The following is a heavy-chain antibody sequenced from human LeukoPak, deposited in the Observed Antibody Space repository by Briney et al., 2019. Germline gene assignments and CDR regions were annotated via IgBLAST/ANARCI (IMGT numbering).Heavy chain of an antibody. CDR2: VYVSGST. Sequence: SETLSLTCTVSGASINSYDWSWIRQPAGKGLEWIGRVYVSGSTYYNDSLRSRVTMSVDTSKNQLSLKLSSVTAADTAVYYCAREIYGSGSFYFDYWGQGTLATVSS. V-gene: IGHV4-4*07. D-gene: IGHD3-10*01. J-gene: IGHJ4*02. CDR1: GASINSYD. CDR3: AREIYGSGSFYFDY.